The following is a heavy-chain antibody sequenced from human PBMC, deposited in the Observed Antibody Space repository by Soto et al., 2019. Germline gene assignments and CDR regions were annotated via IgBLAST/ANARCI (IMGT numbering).Heavy chain of an antibody. CDR1: GGTFSSYA. CDR2: IIPIFGTA. Sequence: QVQLVQSGAEVKKPGSSVKVSCKASGGTFSSYAISWVRQAPGQGREWMGGIIPIFGTAHYAQKFQGRVTITADKSTSTAYMELSSLRSEDTAVYYCARPRSQSTVTTRYYYYGMDVWGQGTTVTVSS. J-gene: IGHJ6*02. V-gene: IGHV1-69*06. D-gene: IGHD4-17*01. CDR3: ARPRSQSTVTTRYYYYGMDV.